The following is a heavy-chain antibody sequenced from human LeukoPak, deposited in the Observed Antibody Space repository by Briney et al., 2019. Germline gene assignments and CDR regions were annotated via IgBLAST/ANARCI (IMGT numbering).Heavy chain of an antibody. CDR3: ARDRGSGSYYYYYYMDV. J-gene: IGHJ6*03. CDR1: GYTFTSYY. V-gene: IGHV1-46*01. CDR2: INPSGGST. Sequence: GASVKVSCKASGYTFTSYYMHWVRQAPGQGLEWMGIINPSGGSTSYAQKLQGRVTMATDTSTSTAYMELRSLRSDDTAVYYCARDRGSGSYYYYYYMDVWGKGTTVTISS. D-gene: IGHD3-10*01.